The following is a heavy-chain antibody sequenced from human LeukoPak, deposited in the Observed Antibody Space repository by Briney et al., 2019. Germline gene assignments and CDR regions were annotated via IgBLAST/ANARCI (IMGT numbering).Heavy chain of an antibody. V-gene: IGHV3-48*01. D-gene: IGHD5-18*01. CDR3: ARDRYTAGAFDI. J-gene: IGHJ3*02. Sequence: GGSLRLSCAASGFTFSSYSMNWVRQAPGKGLELVSYISSSSSTIYYADSVKGRFTISRDNAKNSLYLQMNSLRAEDTAVYYCARDRYTAGAFDIWGQGTMVTVSS. CDR1: GFTFSSYS. CDR2: ISSSSSTI.